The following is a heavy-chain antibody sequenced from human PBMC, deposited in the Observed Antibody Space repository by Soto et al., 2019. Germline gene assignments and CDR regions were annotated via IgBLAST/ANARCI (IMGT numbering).Heavy chain of an antibody. CDR3: ARDRAVAGYFDY. CDR1: GGSISSYY. CDR2: IYYSGST. D-gene: IGHD6-19*01. Sequence: SETLSLTCTVSGGSISSYYWSWIRQPPGKGLGWIGYIYYSGSTNYNPSLKSRVTISVDTSKNQFSLKLSSVTAADTAVYYCARDRAVAGYFDYWGQGTLVTVSS. V-gene: IGHV4-59*01. J-gene: IGHJ4*02.